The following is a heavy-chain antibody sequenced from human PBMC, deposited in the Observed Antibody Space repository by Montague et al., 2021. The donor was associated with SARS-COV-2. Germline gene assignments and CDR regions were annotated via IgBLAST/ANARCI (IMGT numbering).Heavy chain of an antibody. Sequence: SLRLSCAASQFTFSRYEMNWVRQAPGKWLEWVSYISSTGYTIYYADSVKGRFTISRDNAKNLLYLQMNSLRAEDTAIYYCARDSPSSGWSYYFDYWGQGTMVTVSS. CDR3: ARDSPSSGWSYYFDY. V-gene: IGHV3-48*03. D-gene: IGHD6-19*01. J-gene: IGHJ4*02. CDR1: QFTFSRYE. CDR2: ISSTGYTI.